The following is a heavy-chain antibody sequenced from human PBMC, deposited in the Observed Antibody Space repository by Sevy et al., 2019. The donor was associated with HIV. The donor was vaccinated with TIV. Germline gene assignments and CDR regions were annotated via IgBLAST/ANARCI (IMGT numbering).Heavy chain of an antibody. D-gene: IGHD6-13*01. CDR1: GFTFSSYA. V-gene: IGHV3-23*01. J-gene: IGHJ4*02. CDR2: ISGNGINT. Sequence: GGSLRLSCVGTGFTFSSYAIIWVRQAPGKGLEWVSAISGNGINTFYGDSVKGRFTISRDNFRNTLYLQMNRLRAEDTAVYYCAKDLRSAWYGVSDFWGQGTLVTVSS. CDR3: AKDLRSAWYGVSDF.